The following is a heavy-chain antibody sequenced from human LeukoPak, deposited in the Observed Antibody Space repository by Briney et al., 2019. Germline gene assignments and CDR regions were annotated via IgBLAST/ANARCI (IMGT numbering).Heavy chain of an antibody. D-gene: IGHD3-16*01. CDR1: GGSVSSSNW. CDR2: IYHSGST. J-gene: IGHJ5*02. Sequence: SETLSLTCAVSGGSVSSSNWWSWVRQPPGKGLEWIGEIYHSGSTNYNPSLRSRVIISVDKSKNQFFLKLSSVTAADTAVYYCARSGGTYDYVWGSLNWFDPWGQGTLVTVSS. CDR3: ARSGGTYDYVWGSLNWFDP. V-gene: IGHV4-4*02.